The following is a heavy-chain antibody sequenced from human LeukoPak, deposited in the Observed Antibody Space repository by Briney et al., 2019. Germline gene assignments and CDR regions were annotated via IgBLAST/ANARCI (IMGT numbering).Heavy chain of an antibody. CDR1: GFTVSSNY. Sequence: GGSLTLSCVASGFTVSSNYMGWVRQAPGKGLEWVSVLYGGGSTYYPDSVKGRFTISRDNSQNTLYLQMDGLRAEDTAVYYCARLYDSSGYGAFDIWGQGTMVTVSS. D-gene: IGHD3-22*01. CDR3: ARLYDSSGYGAFDI. CDR2: LYGGGST. V-gene: IGHV3-66*02. J-gene: IGHJ3*02.